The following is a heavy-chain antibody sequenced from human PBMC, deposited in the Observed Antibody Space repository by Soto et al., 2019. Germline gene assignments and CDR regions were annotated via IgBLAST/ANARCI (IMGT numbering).Heavy chain of an antibody. CDR2: ISAYNGNT. CDR3: AREGDILTGYYLDNWFDP. D-gene: IGHD3-9*01. Sequence: ASVKVSCKASGYTFTSYGISWVRQAPGQGLEWMGWISAYNGNTNYAQKLQGRVTMTTDTSTSTAYMELRSLRSGDTAVYYCAREGDILTGYYLDNWFDPWGQGTLVTVSS. V-gene: IGHV1-18*04. J-gene: IGHJ5*02. CDR1: GYTFTSYG.